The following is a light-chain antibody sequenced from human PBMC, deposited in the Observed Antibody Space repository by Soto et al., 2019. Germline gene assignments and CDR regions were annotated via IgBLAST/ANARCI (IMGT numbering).Light chain of an antibody. CDR2: GAS. CDR3: QQYGSSPWT. J-gene: IGKJ1*01. Sequence: EIVLTQSPGTLSLSPGERATLSWTGSQSVSNNYLAWYQQKPGQAPRLLIYGASDRATGIPDRFSGSGSGTDFTLTISRLEPEDFAVYYCQQYGSSPWTFGQGTKVDIK. CDR1: QSVSNNY. V-gene: IGKV3-20*01.